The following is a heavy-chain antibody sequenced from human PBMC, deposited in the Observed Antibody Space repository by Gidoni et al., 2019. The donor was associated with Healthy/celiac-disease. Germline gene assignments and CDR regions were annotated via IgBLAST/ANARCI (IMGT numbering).Heavy chain of an antibody. V-gene: IGHV4-59*01. CDR1: GGSISSYY. CDR3: ARDSLLEAADGYYYYGMDV. D-gene: IGHD6-13*01. J-gene: IGHJ6*02. Sequence: QVQLQESGPGLVKPPETLSLTCTVSGGSISSYYWSWIRQPPGKGLEWFGYIYYSGSTKYNPSLKSRVSISVDTSKTQFSLKLSSVTAADTAVYYCARDSLLEAADGYYYYGMDVWGQGTTVTVSS. CDR2: IYYSGST.